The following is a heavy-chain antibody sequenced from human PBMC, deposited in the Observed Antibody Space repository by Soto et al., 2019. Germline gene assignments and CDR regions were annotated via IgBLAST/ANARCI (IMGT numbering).Heavy chain of an antibody. V-gene: IGHV3-9*01. CDR2: ISWDSAVI. D-gene: IGHD6-13*01. CDR3: AKDRGSSSWDPIFDF. J-gene: IGHJ4*02. Sequence: LRLSCAASGFTFDDYAIHWVRQAPGKGLEWVSGISWDSAVIGYAVSVKGRFTIGRDNARNSLYLHMNNLRPEDTALYFCAKDRGSSSWDPIFDFWGRGTLVTVSS. CDR1: GFTFDDYA.